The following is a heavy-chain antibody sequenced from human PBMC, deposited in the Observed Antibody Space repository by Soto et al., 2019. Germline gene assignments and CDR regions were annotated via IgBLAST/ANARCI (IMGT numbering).Heavy chain of an antibody. D-gene: IGHD6-13*01. CDR1: GYTFINFD. V-gene: IGHV1-8*02. J-gene: IGHJ5*02. CDR2: MNPGSGNT. CDR3: ARMASAGTLNWFDP. Sequence: QVQLVQSGAEVKEPGASVRVSCKASGYTFINFDISWVRQAAGQGLEWLGWMNPGSGNTGYASKFQGRVAMTRDAHTCTSHLELSSLTSDDTAVYYCARMASAGTLNWFDPWGQGTLVTVSS.